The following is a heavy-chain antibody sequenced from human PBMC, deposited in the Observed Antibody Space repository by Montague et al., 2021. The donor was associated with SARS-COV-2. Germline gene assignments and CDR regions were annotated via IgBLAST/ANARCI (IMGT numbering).Heavy chain of an antibody. CDR2: ISWNSGSI. Sequence: SLRLSCAASGFTFDDYAMHWVRQAPGKGLEWVAGISWNSGSIGYADSVKGRFTISRDNAKNSLYLQMNSLRAEDTALYYCAKDRSLPSLWFGEVSWGGLDYWGQGTLVTVSS. D-gene: IGHD3-10*01. CDR1: GFTFDDYA. J-gene: IGHJ4*02. V-gene: IGHV3-9*01. CDR3: AKDRSLPSLWFGEVSWGGLDY.